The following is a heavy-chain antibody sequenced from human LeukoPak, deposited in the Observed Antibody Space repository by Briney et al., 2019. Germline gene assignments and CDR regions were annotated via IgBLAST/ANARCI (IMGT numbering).Heavy chain of an antibody. Sequence: SETLSLTCTVSGGSISSYYWSWIRQPPGKGLEWIGYIYYSGSTTYNPSLKSRVTISVDTSKNQFSLKLNSVTAADTAMYYCARGFAYGDTGSFDYWGQGTLVTVSS. CDR2: IYYSGST. D-gene: IGHD4-17*01. V-gene: IGHV4-59*01. CDR3: ARGFAYGDTGSFDY. CDR1: GGSISSYY. J-gene: IGHJ4*02.